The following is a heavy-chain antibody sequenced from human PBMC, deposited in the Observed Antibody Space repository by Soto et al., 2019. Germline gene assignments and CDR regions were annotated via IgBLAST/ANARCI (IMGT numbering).Heavy chain of an antibody. V-gene: IGHV3-13*01. J-gene: IGHJ6*02. CDR1: GFTSSSYD. D-gene: IGHD6-19*01. CDR2: IGTAGDT. CDR3: ARDQSLDGYYYGMDV. Sequence: EVQLVESGGGLVQPGGSLRLSCAASGFTSSSYDMHWVRQATGKGLEWVSAIGTAGDTYYPGSVKGRFTISRENAKNSLYLEMNSLRGEDTAVYYCARDQSLDGYYYGMDVWGQGTTVTVSS.